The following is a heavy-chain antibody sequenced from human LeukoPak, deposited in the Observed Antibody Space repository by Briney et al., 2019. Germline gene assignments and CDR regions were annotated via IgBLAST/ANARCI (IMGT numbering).Heavy chain of an antibody. CDR3: ARGRIQLWLHLDY. CDR1: GYTFTSYY. J-gene: IGHJ4*02. Sequence: ASVKVSCKASGYTFTSYYMNWVRQAPGQGLEWMGIINPSGGSTSYAQKFQGRVTMTRDTSASTAYMELSSLRSEDTAVYYCARGRIQLWLHLDYWGQGTLVTVSS. D-gene: IGHD5-18*01. V-gene: IGHV1-46*01. CDR2: INPSGGST.